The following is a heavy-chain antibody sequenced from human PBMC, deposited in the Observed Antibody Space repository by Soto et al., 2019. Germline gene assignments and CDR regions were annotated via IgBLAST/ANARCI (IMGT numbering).Heavy chain of an antibody. CDR2: IIPIFGTA. D-gene: IGHD6-6*01. CDR3: ARRIAARQDYYYGMDV. J-gene: IGHJ6*02. V-gene: IGHV1-69*13. CDR1: GGTFSSYA. Sequence: SVKVSCKASGGTFSSYAISWVRQAPGQGLEWMGGIIPIFGTANYAQKFQGRVTITADESTSTAYMELSSLRSEDTAVYYCARRIAARQDYYYGMDVWGQGTTVTVSS.